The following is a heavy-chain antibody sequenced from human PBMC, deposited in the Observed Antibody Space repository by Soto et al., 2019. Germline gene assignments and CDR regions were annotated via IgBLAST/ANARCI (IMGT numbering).Heavy chain of an antibody. J-gene: IGHJ6*02. V-gene: IGHV4-61*01. CDR1: GGSVSSGSYY. Sequence: SETLSLTCTVSGGSVSSGSYYWSWIRQPPGKGLEWIGYIYYSGSTNYNPSLKSRVTISVDTSKNQFSLKLSSVTAADTAVFYCARERKGFLPYYYSGMDVWGQGTTVTVSS. D-gene: IGHD3-3*01. CDR3: ARERKGFLPYYYSGMDV. CDR2: IYYSGST.